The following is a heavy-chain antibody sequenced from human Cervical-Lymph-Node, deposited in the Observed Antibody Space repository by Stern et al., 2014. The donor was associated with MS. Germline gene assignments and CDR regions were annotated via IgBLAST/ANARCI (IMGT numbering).Heavy chain of an antibody. CDR1: GGSTSHYY. D-gene: IGHD3-10*01. CDR3: ARAEWFGELYFDS. CDR2: VFCPGTT. V-gene: IGHV4-59*01. J-gene: IGHJ4*02. Sequence: QVQLQESGPGLVKTSETLSLSCTVSGGSTSHYYWSWIRQSPGQGLDWIGCVFCPGTTNDTPTLEGRVPISVDLSKNQISLKLNSVTTADTAVYYCARAEWFGELYFDSWGQGILVTVSS.